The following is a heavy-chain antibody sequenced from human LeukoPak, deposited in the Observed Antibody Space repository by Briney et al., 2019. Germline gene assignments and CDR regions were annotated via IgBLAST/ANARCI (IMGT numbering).Heavy chain of an antibody. Sequence: GSLRLSCAASGFTFSTYSMNWVRQPPGKGLEWIGEINHSGSTNYNPSLKSRVAISVDTSKNQFSLKLSSVTAADTAVYYCARGQGLMVRGRNWFDPWGQGTLVTVSS. J-gene: IGHJ5*02. CDR2: INHSGST. CDR1: GFTFSTYS. CDR3: ARGQGLMVRGRNWFDP. V-gene: IGHV4-34*01. D-gene: IGHD3-10*01.